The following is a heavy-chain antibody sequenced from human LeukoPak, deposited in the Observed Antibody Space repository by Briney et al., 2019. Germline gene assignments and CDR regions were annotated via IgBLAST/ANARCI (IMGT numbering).Heavy chain of an antibody. Sequence: SETLSLTCAVYGGSFSGYYWSWIRQPPGKGLEWIGEINHSGSTNYNPSLKSRVTISVDTSRNQFSLKLSSVTAADTAVYYCARDRIAVAGTGFDYWGQGTLVTVSS. CDR2: INHSGST. D-gene: IGHD6-19*01. CDR3: ARDRIAVAGTGFDY. J-gene: IGHJ4*02. CDR1: GGSFSGYY. V-gene: IGHV4-34*01.